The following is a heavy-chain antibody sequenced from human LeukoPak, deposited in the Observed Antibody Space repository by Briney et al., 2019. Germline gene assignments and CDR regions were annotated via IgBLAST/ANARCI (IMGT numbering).Heavy chain of an antibody. J-gene: IGHJ4*02. Sequence: ASVKVSCKASGYTFSSHYMHWVRQAPGQGLEWMGIINPSGGSTTYAQKFQGRVTMTRDTSTSTVYMELSSLTSEDTAVYYWAGDPWEYGRSGYYYDCWGQGTLVTVSS. D-gene: IGHD3-22*01. CDR2: INPSGGST. CDR1: GYTFSSHY. V-gene: IGHV1-46*03. CDR3: AGDPWEYGRSGYYYDC.